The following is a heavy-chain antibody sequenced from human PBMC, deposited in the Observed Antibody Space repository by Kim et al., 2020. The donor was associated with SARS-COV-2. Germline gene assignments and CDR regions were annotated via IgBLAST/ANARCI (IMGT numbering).Heavy chain of an antibody. Sequence: ASVKVSCKASGYTFTSYGISWVRQAPGQGLEWMGWISAYNGNTNYAQKLQGRVTMTTDTSTSTAYMELRSLRSDDTAVYYCARDPSLVVVRGKGYYYGMDVWGQGTTVTVSS. J-gene: IGHJ6*02. CDR2: ISAYNGNT. V-gene: IGHV1-18*01. CDR1: GYTFTSYG. D-gene: IGHD3-10*01. CDR3: ARDPSLVVVRGKGYYYGMDV.